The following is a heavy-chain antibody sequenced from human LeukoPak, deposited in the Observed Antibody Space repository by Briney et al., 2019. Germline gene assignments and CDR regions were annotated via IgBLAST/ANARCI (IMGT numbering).Heavy chain of an antibody. D-gene: IGHD4-17*01. CDR3: ARGDGDYVSFDY. CDR1: GGSISSAGYY. J-gene: IGHJ4*02. V-gene: IGHV4-30-4*01. Sequence: SETLSLTCTVSGGSISSAGYYWSWIRQPPGKGLEWIGYIYYSGSTYYNPSLKSRVTISVDTSKNQFSLKLSSVTAADTAVYYCARGDGDYVSFDYWGQGTLVTVSS. CDR2: IYYSGST.